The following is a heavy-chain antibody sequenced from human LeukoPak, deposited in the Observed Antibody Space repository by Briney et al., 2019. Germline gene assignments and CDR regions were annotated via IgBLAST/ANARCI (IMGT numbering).Heavy chain of an antibody. CDR3: ARVITPRYCSSTSCYWKGWFDP. CDR2: IIASFGTA. J-gene: IGHJ5*02. Sequence: SVKVSCKASGGTLSRYAISWVRQAPGQGLEWMGGIIASFGTANYAQKFQGRVTISADESSGTAYMELSSLRSEDTAVYYCARVITPRYCSSTSCYWKGWFDPWGQGTLVTVSS. CDR1: GGTLSRYA. D-gene: IGHD2-2*01. V-gene: IGHV1-69*13.